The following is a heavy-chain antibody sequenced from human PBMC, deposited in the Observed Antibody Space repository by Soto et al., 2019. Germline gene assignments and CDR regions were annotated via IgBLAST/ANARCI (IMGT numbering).Heavy chain of an antibody. V-gene: IGHV1-18*01. CDR1: GYTFTSYG. J-gene: IGHJ5*02. CDR3: ASDQRVSRNWFGP. D-gene: IGHD2-2*01. CDR2: ISAYNGNT. Sequence: QVQLVQSGAEVKKPGASVKVSCKASGYTFTSYGISWVRQAPGQGLEWMGWISAYNGNTNYAQKLQGRVTMTTDTHTSTAYRERRSLRSDDTAVYDGASDQRVSRNWFGPWGQGTPVAVSS.